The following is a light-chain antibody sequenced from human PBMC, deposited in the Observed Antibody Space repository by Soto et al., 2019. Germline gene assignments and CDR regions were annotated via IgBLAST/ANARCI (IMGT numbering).Light chain of an antibody. V-gene: IGKV1-39*01. CDR3: QQSYSTPPT. CDR2: AAS. J-gene: IGKJ2*01. CDR1: QSISSY. Sequence: DIQMTQSPSSLSASVGDRVTITCRASQSISSYFNWYQQKPGKAPKLLLYAASSLQSGVPSRFSGSGSGTDFTLTISSLQPEDFATYYCQQSYSTPPTFGQGTKLEIK.